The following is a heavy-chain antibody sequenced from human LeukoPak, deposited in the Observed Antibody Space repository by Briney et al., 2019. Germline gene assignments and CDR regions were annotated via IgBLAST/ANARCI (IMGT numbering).Heavy chain of an antibody. CDR2: IIPIFGTA. Sequence: ASVKVSCKASGYTFTSYDINWVRQAPGQGLEWMGGIIPIFGTANYAQKFQGRVTITADESTSTAYMELSSLRSEDTAVYYCARDGYSYGYSWFDPWGQGTLVTVSS. V-gene: IGHV1-69*13. CDR3: ARDGYSYGYSWFDP. CDR1: GYTFTSYD. J-gene: IGHJ5*02. D-gene: IGHD5-18*01.